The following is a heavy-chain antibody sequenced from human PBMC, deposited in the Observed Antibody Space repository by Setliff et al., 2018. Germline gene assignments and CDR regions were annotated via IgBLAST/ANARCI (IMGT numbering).Heavy chain of an antibody. CDR3: AKLPSGYPYNWFDP. D-gene: IGHD3-22*01. J-gene: IGHJ5*02. CDR2: ISTSGSYI. Sequence: GGSLRLSCAASGFTFSSYSMNWVRQAPGKGLEWVSSISTSGSYIYYVDSVKGRFTISRDNSKNTLYLQMNSLRAEDTAVYYCAKLPSGYPYNWFDPWGQGTLVTVSS. V-gene: IGHV3-21*04. CDR1: GFTFSSYS.